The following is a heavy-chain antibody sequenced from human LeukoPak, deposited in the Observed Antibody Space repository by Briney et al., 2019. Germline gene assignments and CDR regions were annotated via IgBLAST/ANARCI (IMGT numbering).Heavy chain of an antibody. Sequence: PSETLSLTCTVSGGSISSSSYYWGWIRQPPGKGLEWIGSIYYSGSTYYNPSLKSRVTISVDTSKNQFSLKLSSVTAADTAVYYCARPPVYDILTGYHNDDAFDIWGQGTMVTVSS. V-gene: IGHV4-39*01. CDR3: ARPPVYDILTGYHNDDAFDI. J-gene: IGHJ3*02. D-gene: IGHD3-9*01. CDR1: GGSISSSSYY. CDR2: IYYSGST.